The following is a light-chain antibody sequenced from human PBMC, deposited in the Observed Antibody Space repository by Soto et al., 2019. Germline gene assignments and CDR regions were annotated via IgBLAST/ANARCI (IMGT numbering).Light chain of an antibody. Sequence: QSVLTQPASVAGSPGQSITISCTGTSSDVGSYNLVSWYQQHPGKAPKLMIYEVTKRPSGVSNRFSGSKSGITASLTISGLQAEDEAEYYCCSYAGSSTFVVFGGGTKLTVL. CDR3: CSYAGSSTFVV. V-gene: IGLV2-23*02. J-gene: IGLJ2*01. CDR2: EVT. CDR1: SSDVGSYNL.